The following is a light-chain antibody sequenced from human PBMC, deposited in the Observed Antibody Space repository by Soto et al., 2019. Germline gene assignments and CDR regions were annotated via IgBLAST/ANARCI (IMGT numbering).Light chain of an antibody. J-gene: IGKJ4*01. CDR2: DAS. Sequence: ELVLTQTPGTLSLSRGDRATLSCRASQTVSNNYLAWYQQKPGQAPRLLIYDASSRATGIPDRFSGGGSGTDFTLTISRLEPEDFAVYYCQQFSSYPLTFGGGTKVDIK. CDR1: QTVSNNY. CDR3: QQFSSYPLT. V-gene: IGKV3-20*01.